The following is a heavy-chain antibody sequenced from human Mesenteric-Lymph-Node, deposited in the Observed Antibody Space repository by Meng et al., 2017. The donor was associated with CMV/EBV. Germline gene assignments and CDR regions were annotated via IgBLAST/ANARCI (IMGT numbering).Heavy chain of an antibody. CDR3: ARDRSSSEL. CDR2: IVVSTGKT. CDR1: HYSFVDYA. J-gene: IGHJ4*02. Sequence: QVSCKASHYSFVDYAISWVRQGPGQGLEWMGWIVVSTGKTNYAQNLQGRVTMTTDTSTNTAYMELRDLRSDDTAVYYCARDRSSSELWGQGTLVTVSS. D-gene: IGHD6-13*01. V-gene: IGHV1-18*04.